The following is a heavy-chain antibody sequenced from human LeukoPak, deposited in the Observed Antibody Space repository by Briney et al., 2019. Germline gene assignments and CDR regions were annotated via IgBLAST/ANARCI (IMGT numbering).Heavy chain of an antibody. CDR1: GYTFTGYY. D-gene: IGHD6-19*01. J-gene: IGHJ4*02. V-gene: IGHV1-2*02. CDR2: INPDSGGT. CDR3: ARYSSGWYY. Sequence: GASVKVSCKASGYTFTGYYMRWVRQAPGQGLEWMGWINPDSGGTHYAQKFQGRVTMTRDTSINTAYMELSRLTSDDTAVYFCARYSSGWYYWGQGPLVTVSS.